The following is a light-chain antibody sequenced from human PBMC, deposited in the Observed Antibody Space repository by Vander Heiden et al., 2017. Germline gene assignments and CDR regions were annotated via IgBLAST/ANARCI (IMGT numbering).Light chain of an antibody. Sequence: EIVMTQSPATLSVSPGERATLSCRASQSVSSNLAWYQQKPGQAPRLLIYGASTRATGIPARFSGSASGTEFTLTISSLQSEDFAVYYCQQDNNCPRTFGQGTKVEIK. V-gene: IGKV3-15*01. CDR3: QQDNNCPRT. J-gene: IGKJ1*01. CDR2: GAS. CDR1: QSVSSN.